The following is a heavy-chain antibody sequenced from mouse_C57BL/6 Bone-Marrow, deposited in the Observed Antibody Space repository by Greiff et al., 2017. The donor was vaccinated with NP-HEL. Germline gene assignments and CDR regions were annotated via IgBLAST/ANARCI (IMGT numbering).Heavy chain of an antibody. V-gene: IGHV1-64*01. D-gene: IGHD2-3*01. CDR2: IHPNSGST. CDR1: GYTFTSYW. Sequence: QVQLKQPGAELVKPGASVKLSCKASGYTFTSYWMHWVKQRPGQGLEWIGMIHPNSGSTNYNEKFKSKATLTVDKSSSTAYMQLSSLTSEDSAVYYFARRGYYVAWFAYWGQGTLVTVSA. CDR3: ARRGYYVAWFAY. J-gene: IGHJ3*01.